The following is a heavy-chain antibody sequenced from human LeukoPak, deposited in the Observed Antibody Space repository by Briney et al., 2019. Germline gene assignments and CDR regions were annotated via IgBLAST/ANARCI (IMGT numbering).Heavy chain of an antibody. CDR1: GFTFSTYG. Sequence: GGSLRLSCAASGFTFSTYGMHWVRQAPGKGLEWVAFIRYDGNNKFYADSVKGRFTISRDNSKNTLYLQMNSPRPEDTAVYYCARDRHVYYDILTGYASYFEYWGQGALVTVSS. J-gene: IGHJ4*02. CDR3: ARDRHVYYDILTGYASYFEY. CDR2: IRYDGNNK. D-gene: IGHD3-9*01. V-gene: IGHV3-30*02.